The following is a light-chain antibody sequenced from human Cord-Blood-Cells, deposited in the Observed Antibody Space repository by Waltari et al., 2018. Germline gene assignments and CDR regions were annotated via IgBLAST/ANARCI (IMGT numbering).Light chain of an antibody. Sequence: QSVLTQPPSASGTPGQRVTISCSGSSSNIGSNYVYWYQQLPGTAPKRLIYRNNHRPSGVPDRFSGSKSGTSASLAISGLRSEDEADYYCAAWDDSLSGWVFGGGTKLTVL. CDR3: AAWDDSLSGWV. V-gene: IGLV1-47*01. CDR1: SSNIGSNY. CDR2: RNN. J-gene: IGLJ3*02.